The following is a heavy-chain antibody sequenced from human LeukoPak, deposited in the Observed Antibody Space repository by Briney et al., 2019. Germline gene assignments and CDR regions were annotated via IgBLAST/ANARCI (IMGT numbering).Heavy chain of an antibody. Sequence: GGSLRLSCAASGFTFSSFGMSWVRQAPGKGLEWVSAISSTGGTAYYADSVKGRFTISRDNSKNTLYLQMNSLRAEDTAIYSCAKNGVRGAYCSGGTCYPYYYYNMDVWGKGTTVTISS. V-gene: IGHV3-23*01. CDR1: GFTFSSFG. D-gene: IGHD2-15*01. J-gene: IGHJ6*03. CDR3: AKNGVRGAYCSGGTCYPYYYYNMDV. CDR2: ISSTGGTA.